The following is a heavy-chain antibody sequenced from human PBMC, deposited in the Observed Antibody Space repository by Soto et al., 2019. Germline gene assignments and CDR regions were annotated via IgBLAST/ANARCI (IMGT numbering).Heavy chain of an antibody. CDR3: PRGPADSIGPYSASYFRH. CDR2: INPSGGSA. V-gene: IGHV1-46*01. D-gene: IGHD3-22*01. Sequence: QVELVQSGAEVKKPGASVKVSCKASGYIFTNFYMHWVRQAPGQGLEWMGIINPSGGSADYAQKFAGSVSMTRDTSICSCERELSSLRSYDTAVYCRPRGPADSIGPYSASYFRHWGQGTLLPVSS. J-gene: IGHJ1*01. CDR1: GYIFTNFY.